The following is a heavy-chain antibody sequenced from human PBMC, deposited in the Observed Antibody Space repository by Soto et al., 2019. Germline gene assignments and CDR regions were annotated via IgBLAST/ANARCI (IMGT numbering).Heavy chain of an antibody. J-gene: IGHJ6*02. CDR3: ARGGTYYYGSGSYSGYYYGMDV. CDR2: INPNSGGT. Sequence: ASVKVSCKASGYTFTGYYMHWVRQAPGQGLEWMGWINPNSGGTNYAQKFQGWVTMTRDTSISTAYMELSRLGSDDTAVYYCARGGTYYYGSGSYSGYYYGMDVWGQGTTVTVSS. D-gene: IGHD3-10*01. CDR1: GYTFTGYY. V-gene: IGHV1-2*04.